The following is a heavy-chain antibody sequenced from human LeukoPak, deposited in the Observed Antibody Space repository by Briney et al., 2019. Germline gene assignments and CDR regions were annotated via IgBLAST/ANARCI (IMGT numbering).Heavy chain of an antibody. CDR1: GGSISSSSYY. CDR3: ARRPYTSGWYYYFDY. D-gene: IGHD6-19*01. J-gene: IGHJ4*02. CDR2: IYYSGST. Sequence: SETLSLTCTVSGGSISSSSYYWGWIRQPPGKGLEWIGSIYYSGSTYYNPSLKSRVTISVDTSKNQFSLRLSSVTAADTAVYYCARRPYTSGWYYYFDYWGLGTLVTVSS. V-gene: IGHV4-39*01.